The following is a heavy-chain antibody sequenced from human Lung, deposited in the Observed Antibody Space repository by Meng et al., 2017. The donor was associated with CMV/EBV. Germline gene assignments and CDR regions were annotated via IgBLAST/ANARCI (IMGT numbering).Heavy chain of an antibody. Sequence: GGSLRLXCAASGFAFSTFGMHWVRQAPGKGLEWVSSISSSSSYIYYANSVKDRFTISRDNAKNSLYFQMNSLRAEDTAVYYCSRWERTAMDPYCYYGMDVWXQGTTVTVSS. CDR3: SRWERTAMDPYCYYGMDV. D-gene: IGHD5-18*01. CDR2: ISSSSSYI. V-gene: IGHV3-21*01. CDR1: GFAFSTFG. J-gene: IGHJ6*02.